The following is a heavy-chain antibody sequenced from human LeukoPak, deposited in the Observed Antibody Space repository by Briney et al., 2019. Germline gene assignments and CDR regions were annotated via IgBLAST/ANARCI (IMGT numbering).Heavy chain of an antibody. CDR3: ATPGVGLELRGDYFDY. CDR1: GYTLTELS. Sequence: ASVKVSCKVSGYTLTELSMHWVRQAPGKGLEWMGGFGPEDGETIYAQKFQGRVTMTEDTSTDTACMELNSLRSEDTAVYYCATPGVGLELRGDYFDYWGQGTLVTVSS. V-gene: IGHV1-24*01. CDR2: FGPEDGET. J-gene: IGHJ4*02. D-gene: IGHD1-7*01.